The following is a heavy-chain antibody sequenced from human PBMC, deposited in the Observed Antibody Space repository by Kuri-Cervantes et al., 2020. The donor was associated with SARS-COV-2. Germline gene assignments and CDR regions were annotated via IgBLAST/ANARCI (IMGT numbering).Heavy chain of an antibody. J-gene: IGHJ4*02. V-gene: IGHV3-7*03. D-gene: IGHD6-19*01. CDR1: GFTFSSYF. Sequence: GESLKISCAASGFTFSSYFMSWVRQAPGKGLEWVAYIKEDATKIDYVDSVRGRFAISRDNAKNSLYLQMNSLRAEDTAVYYCARDITTGQWLEIPYWGQGTLVTVSS. CDR2: IKEDATKI. CDR3: ARDITTGQWLEIPY.